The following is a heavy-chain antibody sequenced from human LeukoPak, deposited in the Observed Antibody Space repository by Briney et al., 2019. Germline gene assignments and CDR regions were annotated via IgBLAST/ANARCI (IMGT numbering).Heavy chain of an antibody. J-gene: IGHJ4*02. CDR2: IYYSGGT. CDR3: AKVHNWNGVMSFAL. D-gene: IGHD1-1*01. V-gene: IGHV4-59*01. CDR1: GGSIDNDY. Sequence: SETLSLTCTVSGGSIDNDYWSWIRQPPGKGLEWIGYIYYSGGTKYSPSLRSRVTISVDMSSHQFSLKLTSVTAADTAVYFCAKVHNWNGVMSFALWGQGTLVSVSS.